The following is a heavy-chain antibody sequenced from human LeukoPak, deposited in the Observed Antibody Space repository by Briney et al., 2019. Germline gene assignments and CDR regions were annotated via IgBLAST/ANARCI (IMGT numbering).Heavy chain of an antibody. CDR3: ARANGMAV. V-gene: IGHV3-48*02. J-gene: IGHJ6*02. Sequence: GGCLSLSCAASGFSFSSYDMNWVRQAPGKGLEWISYISTGSINTYYADSVKGRFTNSRDNAKNSLCLQMNSLRDEDTAVYYCARANGMAVWGQGTTVTVSS. CDR1: GFSFSSYD. CDR2: ISTGSINT.